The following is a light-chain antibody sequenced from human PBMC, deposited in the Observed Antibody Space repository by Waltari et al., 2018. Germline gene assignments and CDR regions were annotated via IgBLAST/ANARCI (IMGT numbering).Light chain of an antibody. CDR2: PDN. CDR1: KLGEKY. V-gene: IGLV3-1*01. Sequence: SYELTQPPSVSVSPGQTASITRSGDKLGEKYACWYQQKPGQSPVLFISPDNKRHSGISERFSGSNSGNTATLTISGTQAMDEADYYCQAWDSSTAVFGGGTRLTVL. CDR3: QAWDSSTAV. J-gene: IGLJ3*02.